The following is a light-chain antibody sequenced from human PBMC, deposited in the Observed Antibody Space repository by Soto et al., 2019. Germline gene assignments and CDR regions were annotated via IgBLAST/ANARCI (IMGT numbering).Light chain of an antibody. Sequence: QSALTQPASVSGSPGQSITISCTGTSSDVGGYNYVSWYQQHPGKAPKLMIYEVSNRLSGVSNRFSGSKSGNTAPLTISGLQAEDEADYYCSSYTSSSTLVFGGGTKVTVL. J-gene: IGLJ2*01. CDR2: EVS. V-gene: IGLV2-14*01. CDR3: SSYTSSSTLV. CDR1: SSDVGGYNY.